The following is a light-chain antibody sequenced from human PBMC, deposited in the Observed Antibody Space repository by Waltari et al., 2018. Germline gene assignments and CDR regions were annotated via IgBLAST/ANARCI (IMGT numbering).Light chain of an antibody. V-gene: IGKV1-NL1*01. CDR2: ASS. CDR3: QQYYSSPPWT. CDR1: QGISNS. J-gene: IGKJ1*01. Sequence: DIQMTQSPSSLSASVGDRVTITCRASQGISNSLAWYQQKPGKAPKLLLYASSRLESGVPSRFSCSGSGTDYILTISSLQPEDFATYYCQQYYSSPPWTFGQGTKVEIK.